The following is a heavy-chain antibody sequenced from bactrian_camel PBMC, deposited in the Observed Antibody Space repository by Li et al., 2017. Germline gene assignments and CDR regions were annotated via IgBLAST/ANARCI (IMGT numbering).Heavy chain of an antibody. J-gene: IGHJ6*01. D-gene: IGHD2*01. V-gene: IGHV3S42*01. CDR1: TSAYNTNC. CDR3: AARSGSRCLYSGPNDFAY. Sequence: DVQLVESGGGSVQAGGSLRLSCAASTSAYNTNCMGWFRQAPRKEREGVAIIRRNGYTRYRDSVKGRFTISKDNSDNTLYLVMDNLTPDDTAMYYCAARSGSRCLYSGPNDFAYWGQGTQVTVS. CDR2: IIRRNGYT.